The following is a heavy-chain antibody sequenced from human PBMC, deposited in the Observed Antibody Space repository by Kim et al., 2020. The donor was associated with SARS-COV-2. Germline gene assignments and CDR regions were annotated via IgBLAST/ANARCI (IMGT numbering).Heavy chain of an antibody. V-gene: IGHV3-66*01. CDR1: GFTVSNNY. Sequence: GGSLRLSCAASGFTVSNNYMSWVRQAPGKGLEWVSLIYSGGRTYYADSVKGRFTIPRDHSKNTLFLQMNSLRAEDTAVYYCARDGRGMATNPYWGQGTLVTVSS. CDR2: IYSGGRT. J-gene: IGHJ4*02. D-gene: IGHD5-12*01. CDR3: ARDGRGMATNPY.